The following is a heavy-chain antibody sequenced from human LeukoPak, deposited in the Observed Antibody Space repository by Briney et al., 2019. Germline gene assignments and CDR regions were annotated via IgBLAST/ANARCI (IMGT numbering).Heavy chain of an antibody. Sequence: ASVKVSCKASGYTFTGYYMHWVRQAPGQGLEWVGWINPNSGGTNYAQKFQGRVTMTRDTSISTAYMELSRLRSDDTAVYYCAKDYYESSGYQDYWGQGTLVTVSS. CDR1: GYTFTGYY. CDR2: INPNSGGT. V-gene: IGHV1-2*02. CDR3: AKDYYESSGYQDY. J-gene: IGHJ4*02. D-gene: IGHD3-22*01.